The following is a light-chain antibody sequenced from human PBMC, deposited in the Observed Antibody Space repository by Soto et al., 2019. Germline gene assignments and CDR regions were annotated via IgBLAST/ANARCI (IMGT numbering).Light chain of an antibody. Sequence: EIVLTQSPGTLSLSPGERAVLSCRASQTIANIYLAWYQHKPGRPPRLLIYDTSTRATGTPDRFIGSGSGTDFTLTISRLEPEDFAVYYCQQYSGSPETLGPGTKVEIK. CDR3: QQYSGSPET. CDR1: QTIANIY. CDR2: DTS. V-gene: IGKV3-20*01. J-gene: IGKJ1*01.